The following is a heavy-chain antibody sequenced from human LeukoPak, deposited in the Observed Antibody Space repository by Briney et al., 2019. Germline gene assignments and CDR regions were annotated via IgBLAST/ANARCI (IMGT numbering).Heavy chain of an antibody. CDR3: ARLDTTKGAVLDY. CDR1: GGSINSYY. Sequence: SETLSLTCTISGGSINSYYWTWIRQPPGKGLEWIGYIYFNGNTNYNPSLKSRVTISVDTSKNQFSLRLSSVTAADTAVYYCARLDTTKGAVLDYWGQGTLVTASS. D-gene: IGHD5-18*01. V-gene: IGHV4-59*08. CDR2: IYFNGNT. J-gene: IGHJ4*02.